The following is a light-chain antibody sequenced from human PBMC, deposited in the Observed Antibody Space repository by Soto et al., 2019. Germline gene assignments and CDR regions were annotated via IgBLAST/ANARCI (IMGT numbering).Light chain of an antibody. CDR2: DAA. V-gene: IGKV3-11*01. CDR3: QQSYSTPLT. Sequence: EIVLTQSQATLSLSPGDRATLXCRASQSVRNYLVWYQQKPGQAPRLLIYDAATRATGIPARFSGSGSGTDFTLTISSLQPEDFASYYCQQSYSTPLTFGGGTKVDIK. J-gene: IGKJ4*01. CDR1: QSVRNY.